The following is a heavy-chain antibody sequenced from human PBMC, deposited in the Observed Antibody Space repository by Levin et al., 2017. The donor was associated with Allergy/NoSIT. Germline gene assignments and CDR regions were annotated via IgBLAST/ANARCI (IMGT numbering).Heavy chain of an antibody. J-gene: IGHJ6*02. CDR3: ARTNQSKYRNKGYYGMDV. CDR2: IIPILGIA. D-gene: IGHD2/OR15-2a*01. Sequence: ASVKVSCKASGGTFSSYTISWVRQAPGQGLEWMGRIIPILGIANYAQKFQGRVTITADKSTSTAYMELSSLRSEDTAVYYCARTNQSKYRNKGYYGMDVWGQGTTVTVSS. CDR1: GGTFSSYT. V-gene: IGHV1-69*02.